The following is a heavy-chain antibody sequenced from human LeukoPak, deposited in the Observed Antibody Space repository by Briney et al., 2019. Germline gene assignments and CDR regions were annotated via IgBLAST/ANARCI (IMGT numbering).Heavy chain of an antibody. Sequence: PGGSLRLSCAASGFTFSNYAMSWVRQAPGKGLEWVSSISGSGGSTDFADSVKGRLTISRDNSKNTLYLQMNSLRAEDTAVYYCAKHYDSRAYYCFDYWGQGALVTVSS. CDR2: ISGSGGST. CDR3: AKHYDSRAYYCFDY. CDR1: GFTFSNYA. D-gene: IGHD3-22*01. V-gene: IGHV3-23*01. J-gene: IGHJ4*02.